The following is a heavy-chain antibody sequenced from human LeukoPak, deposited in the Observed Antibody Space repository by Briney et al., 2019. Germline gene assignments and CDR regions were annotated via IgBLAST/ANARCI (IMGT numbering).Heavy chain of an antibody. CDR1: GFTFSSYA. CDR2: ISGNGGDT. V-gene: IGHV3-23*01. Sequence: TGGSLRLSCAASGFTFSSYAMNWVRQAPGKGLEWVSTISGNGGDTYYADSVKGRFTISRDNSKNTLYLQMNSLRADDTAIYYCAKGAYHDDWGQGTLVTVSS. J-gene: IGHJ4*02. CDR3: AKGAYHDD. D-gene: IGHD3-3*01.